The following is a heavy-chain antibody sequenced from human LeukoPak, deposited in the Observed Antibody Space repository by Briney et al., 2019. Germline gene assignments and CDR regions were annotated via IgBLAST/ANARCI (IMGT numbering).Heavy chain of an antibody. CDR1: GVTVSNNF. CDR2: IYSGGST. J-gene: IGHJ4*02. V-gene: IGHV3-66*01. D-gene: IGHD6-19*01. Sequence: GRPLRLFCAASGVTVSNNFMMWVRQAPGKGLEWVSLIYSGGSTQYADAVKGRFTISRDHSKNTLYLQMNSLRAEDTAVYYCAKDPPAVAINTYGWGRGTLVTVSS. CDR3: AKDPPAVAINTYG.